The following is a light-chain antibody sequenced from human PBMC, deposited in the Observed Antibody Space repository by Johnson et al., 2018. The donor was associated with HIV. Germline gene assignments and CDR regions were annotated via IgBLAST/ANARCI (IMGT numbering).Light chain of an antibody. CDR2: ENN. CDR1: NSNIGSNS. Sequence: QSVLTQPPSVSAAPGQRVTISCSGNNSNIGSNSVSWYQDVPGTAPKLLIYENNKRPAGIPDRFSGSKSGTSANLGITGLQTGDEADYYCGTWDSSLRTGFFGTGTKVTVL. V-gene: IGLV1-51*01. J-gene: IGLJ1*01. CDR3: GTWDSSLRTGF.